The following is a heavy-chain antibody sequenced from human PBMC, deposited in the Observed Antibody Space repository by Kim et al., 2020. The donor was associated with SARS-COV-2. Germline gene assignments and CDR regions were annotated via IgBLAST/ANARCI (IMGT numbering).Heavy chain of an antibody. J-gene: IGHJ4*02. CDR1: GGSFSGYY. D-gene: IGHD1-1*01. CDR2: INHSGST. V-gene: IGHV4-34*01. CDR3: ARGGSTGTTDQNYFDY. Sequence: SETLSLTCAVYGGSFSGYYWSWIRQPPGKGLEWIGEINHSGSTNYNPSLKSRVTISVDTSKNQFSLKLSSVTAADTAVYYCARGGSTGTTDQNYFDYWGQGTLVTVSS.